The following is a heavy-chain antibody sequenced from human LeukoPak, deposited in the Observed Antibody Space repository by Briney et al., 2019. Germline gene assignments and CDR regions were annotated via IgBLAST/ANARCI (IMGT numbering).Heavy chain of an antibody. Sequence: GGSLRLSCAASGFTFSDYYMSWLRQAPGKGLEWVSYISSSGSTIYYADSVKGRFTISRDNAKNSLYLQMNSLRAEDTAVYYCAGGPPYYYGSGSANWFDPWGQGTLVTVSS. J-gene: IGHJ5*02. CDR1: GFTFSDYY. CDR3: AGGPPYYYGSGSANWFDP. CDR2: ISSSGSTI. V-gene: IGHV3-11*04. D-gene: IGHD3-10*01.